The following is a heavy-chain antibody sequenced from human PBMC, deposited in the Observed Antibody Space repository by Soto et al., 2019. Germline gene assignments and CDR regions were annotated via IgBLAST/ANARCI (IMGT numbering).Heavy chain of an antibody. J-gene: IGHJ4*02. CDR1: GFTFASAW. Sequence: PGGSLRLSCATSGFTFASAWMNWVRQAPEKGPERVALIKNKTYDEAKDYAAPVKERFSISRDDSKNTLYLQMDRLKTEDTAVYYCTTGPFEYWGPGILVTVSS. V-gene: IGHV3-15*07. CDR2: IKNKTYDEAK. CDR3: TTGPFEY.